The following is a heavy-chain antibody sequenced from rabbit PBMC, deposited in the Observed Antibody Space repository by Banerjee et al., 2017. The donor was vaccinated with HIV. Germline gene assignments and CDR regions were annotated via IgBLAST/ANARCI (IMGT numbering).Heavy chain of an antibody. D-gene: IGHD8-1*01. J-gene: IGHJ3*01. CDR1: GFDLDTYYY. V-gene: IGHV1S40*01. CDR3: AREAAAYAGGTYTTGGDL. Sequence: QSLEESGGGLVKPEGSLTLTCKASGFDLDTYYYMCWVRQAPGKGLEWIACIYTSSGTTYYASWAKGRFTISKTSSTTVTLQMTSLTAADTATYFCAREAAAYAGGTYTTGGDLWGQGTLVTVS. CDR2: IYTSSGTT.